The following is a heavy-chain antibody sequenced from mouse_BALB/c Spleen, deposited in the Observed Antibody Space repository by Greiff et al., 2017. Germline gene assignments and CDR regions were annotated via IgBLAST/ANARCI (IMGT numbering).Heavy chain of an antibody. CDR1: GYTFTSYW. CDR2: IYPGNSDT. CDR3: TREGYYDYDVPAMDY. J-gene: IGHJ4*01. V-gene: IGHV1-5*01. Sequence: VQLQQSGTVLARPGASVKMSCKASGYTFTSYWMHWVKQRPGQGLEWIGAIYPGNSDTSYNQKFKGKAKLTADTSTSTAYMELSSLTNEDSAVYYCTREGYYDYDVPAMDYWGQGTSVTVSS. D-gene: IGHD2-4*01.